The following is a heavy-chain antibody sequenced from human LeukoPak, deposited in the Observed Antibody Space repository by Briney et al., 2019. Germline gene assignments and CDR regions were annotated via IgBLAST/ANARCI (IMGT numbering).Heavy chain of an antibody. Sequence: GGSLRLSCAASGFTFSSYGMHWVRQAPGKGLEWVAFIRYDGSNKYYADSVKGRFTISRDNSKNTLYLQMNSLRAEDTAVYYCAKADLLRGYSYDLGRWGQGTLVTVSS. CDR3: AKADLLRGYSYDLGR. V-gene: IGHV3-30*02. CDR1: GFTFSSYG. D-gene: IGHD5-18*01. J-gene: IGHJ4*02. CDR2: IRYDGSNK.